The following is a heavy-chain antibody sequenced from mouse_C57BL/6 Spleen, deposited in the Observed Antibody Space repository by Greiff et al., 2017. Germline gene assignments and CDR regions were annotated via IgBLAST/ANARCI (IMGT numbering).Heavy chain of an antibody. Sequence: EVQLQESGPGLVKPSQSLSLTCSVTGYSITCGYYWNWIRQFPGNKLEWMGYISYDGSNNYNPSLKNRISITRDTSKNQFFLKLNSVTTEDTATYYCARDGNDYDAWFAYWGQGTLVTVSA. CDR3: ARDGNDYDAWFAY. CDR1: GYSITCGYY. V-gene: IGHV3-6*01. CDR2: ISYDGSN. J-gene: IGHJ3*01. D-gene: IGHD2-4*01.